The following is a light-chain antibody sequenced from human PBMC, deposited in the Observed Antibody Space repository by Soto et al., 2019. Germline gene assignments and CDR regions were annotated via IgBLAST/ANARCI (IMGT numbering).Light chain of an antibody. J-gene: IGKJ4*01. CDR3: QQYDNLPLT. V-gene: IGKV1-33*01. CDR1: QSISSY. CDR2: AAS. Sequence: DIQMSQSPSSLSASMGDRVTITCRASQSISSYLNWYQQKPGKAPKLLIYAASSLQSGVPSRFSGSGSGTDFTFTINSLQPEDIATYYCQQYDNLPLTFGGGTKVDIK.